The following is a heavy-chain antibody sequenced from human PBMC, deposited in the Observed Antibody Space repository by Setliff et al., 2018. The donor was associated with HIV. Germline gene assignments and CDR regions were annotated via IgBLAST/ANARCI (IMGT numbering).Heavy chain of an antibody. Sequence: SETLSLTCTVYGGSFSGYYWSWIRQPPGKGLEWIGEINHSGRTYYNPSLKSRVTISVDTSKNQFSLNLTPVTAADTAVYYCASRVYYYDSNNFRREKGFDPWGQGTLVTVSS. CDR2: INHSGRT. J-gene: IGHJ5*02. CDR3: ASRVYYYDSNNFRREKGFDP. V-gene: IGHV4-34*01. D-gene: IGHD3-22*01. CDR1: GGSFSGYY.